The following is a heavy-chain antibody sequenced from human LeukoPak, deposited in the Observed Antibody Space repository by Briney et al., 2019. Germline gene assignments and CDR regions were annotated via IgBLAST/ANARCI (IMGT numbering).Heavy chain of an antibody. V-gene: IGHV4-59*01. Sequence: PSETLSLTCTVSGGSISTYYWSWIRRPPGKGLEWIGYIYYSGSTNYNPSLKSRVTISVDTSKNQFSLKLSSVTAADTAVYYCAARSDSSSWYRLDPWGQGTLVTVSS. D-gene: IGHD6-13*01. CDR3: AARSDSSSWYRLDP. CDR2: IYYSGST. J-gene: IGHJ5*02. CDR1: GGSISTYY.